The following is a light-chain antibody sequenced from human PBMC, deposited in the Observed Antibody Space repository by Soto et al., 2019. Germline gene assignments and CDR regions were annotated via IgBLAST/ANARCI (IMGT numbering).Light chain of an antibody. CDR3: QQRSDGPMYT. V-gene: IGKV3-11*01. CDR2: DAS. J-gene: IGKJ2*01. Sequence: ETVLTQSPATLSLSPGERATLSCRASQTINRHLVWYQQKPGQAPRLLIFDASSRATGIPARFTGSGSGTDFTLIISSLEPEDFAVYYCQQRSDGPMYTFGQGTKLEI. CDR1: QTINRH.